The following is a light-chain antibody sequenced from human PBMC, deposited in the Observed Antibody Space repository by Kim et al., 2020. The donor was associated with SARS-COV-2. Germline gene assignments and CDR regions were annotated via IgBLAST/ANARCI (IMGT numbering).Light chain of an antibody. CDR2: DVN. Sequence: QSALTQPASVSGSPGQSITVSCTGTISDVGEYDYVSWYQHHPGKVPKLMIYDVNKRPSGVSTRFSGSKSGNTASLTISGLQAEDEADYYCSSFTSSSTFVFGTGTKVTVL. CDR1: ISDVGEYDY. J-gene: IGLJ1*01. CDR3: SSFTSSSTFV. V-gene: IGLV2-14*03.